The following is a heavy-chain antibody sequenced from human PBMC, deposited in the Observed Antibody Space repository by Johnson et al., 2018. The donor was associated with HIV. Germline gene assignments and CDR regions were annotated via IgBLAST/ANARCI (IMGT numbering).Heavy chain of an antibody. D-gene: IGHD3-22*01. Sequence: QVQLVESGGGLVQPGGSLRLSCAASGFAFSRFAMHWVRQVPDKGLEWVAVISYDGSNKYYADSVKGRFTISRDNSKNTLYLQMNSLRAEDTAVYYCARGGYYDSSGSAYDIWGQGTMVTVSS. J-gene: IGHJ3*02. CDR1: GFAFSRFA. V-gene: IGHV3-30*04. CDR2: ISYDGSNK. CDR3: ARGGYYDSSGSAYDI.